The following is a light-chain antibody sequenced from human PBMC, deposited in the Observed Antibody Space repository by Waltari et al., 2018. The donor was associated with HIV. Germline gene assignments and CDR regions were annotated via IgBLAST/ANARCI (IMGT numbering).Light chain of an antibody. CDR1: EDINEF. CDR3: QQLYTYPPDT. CDR2: AAS. V-gene: IGKV1-9*01. J-gene: IGKJ2*01. Sequence: DIQLTQSPSFLSASIGARVTIPCRASEDINEFLAWYQQKPGVAPKLLIYAASTLEDEVPSRFSGSGAGTDFTLTISSLQPEDCATYFCQQLYTYPPDTFGPGTKLEI.